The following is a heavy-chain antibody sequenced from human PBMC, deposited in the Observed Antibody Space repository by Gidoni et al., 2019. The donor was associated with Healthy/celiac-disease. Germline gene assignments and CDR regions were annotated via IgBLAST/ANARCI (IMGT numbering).Heavy chain of an antibody. V-gene: IGHV1-69*08. J-gene: IGHJ4*02. Sequence: QVQLVQSGAEVKKPGSSVKVSCKASGGTFSSYTISWVRQAPGQGLEWMGRIIPILGIANYAQKFQGRVTITADKSTSTAYMELSSLRSEDTAVYYCAREPYNWNVGSGFDYWGQGTLVTVSS. CDR3: AREPYNWNVGSGFDY. D-gene: IGHD1-20*01. CDR1: GGTFSSYT. CDR2: IIPILGIA.